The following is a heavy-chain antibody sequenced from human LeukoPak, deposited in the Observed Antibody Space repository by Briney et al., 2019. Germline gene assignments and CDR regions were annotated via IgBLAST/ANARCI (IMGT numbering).Heavy chain of an antibody. J-gene: IGHJ4*02. V-gene: IGHV3-23*01. CDR3: AKGGGGYSSSSEMGY. CDR1: GFTFSSYA. Sequence: GGSLRLSCAASGFTFSSYAMSWVRQAPGKGLEWVSAISGSGGSTYYADSVKGRFTISRDNSKNTLYLQMNSLRAEDTAVYYCAKGGGGYSSSSEMGYWGQGTLVSVSS. D-gene: IGHD6-6*01. CDR2: ISGSGGST.